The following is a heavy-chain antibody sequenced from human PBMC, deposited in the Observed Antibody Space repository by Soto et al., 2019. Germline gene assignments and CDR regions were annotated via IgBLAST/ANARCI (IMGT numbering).Heavy chain of an antibody. CDR2: IYYSGST. D-gene: IGHD1-26*01. CDR1: GGSISSYY. Sequence: QVQLQESGPGLVKPSETLSLTCTVSGGSISSYYWSWIRQPPGKGLEWIGYIYYSGSTNYKPSLKSRVTISVDTSKNQFSLKLSSVTAADTAVYYCARDRGVGATALDYWGQGTLVTVSS. J-gene: IGHJ4*02. V-gene: IGHV4-59*01. CDR3: ARDRGVGATALDY.